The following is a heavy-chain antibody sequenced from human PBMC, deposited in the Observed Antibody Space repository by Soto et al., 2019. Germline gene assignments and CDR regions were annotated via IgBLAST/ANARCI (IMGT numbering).Heavy chain of an antibody. CDR2: IIPIFGTA. CDR1: GGTFSSYA. J-gene: IGHJ6*02. CDR3: ATVEPYAADYYGMDV. D-gene: IGHD4-17*01. V-gene: IGHV1-69*13. Sequence: ASVKVSCKASGGTFSSYAISWVRQAPGQGLEWMGGIIPIFGTANYAQKFQGRVTITADESTSTAYMELSSLRSEDTAVYYCATVEPYAADYYGMDVWGQGTTVTVSS.